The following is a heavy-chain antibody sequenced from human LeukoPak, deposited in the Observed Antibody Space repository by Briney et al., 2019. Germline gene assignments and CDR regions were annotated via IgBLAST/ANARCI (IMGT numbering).Heavy chain of an antibody. CDR2: ISDSTTNT. V-gene: IGHV3-23*01. CDR3: AKSAGFSSGGVFDI. D-gene: IGHD3-22*01. J-gene: IGHJ3*02. Sequence: GGSLRLSCAASGFTFVHFAMSWVRQAPGKGLQWVSIISDSTTNTYYIDSVKGRFTMSRDNAKNSVYLQMDSLRVEDMALYYCAKSAGFSSGGVFDIWGQGTMVTVSS. CDR1: GFTFVHFA.